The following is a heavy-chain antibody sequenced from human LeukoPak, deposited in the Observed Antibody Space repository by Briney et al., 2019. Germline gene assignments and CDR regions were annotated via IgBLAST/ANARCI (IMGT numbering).Heavy chain of an antibody. CDR1: RFTFSNYA. Sequence: GGSLRVSCAVARFTFSNYAMSWVRQAPGKGLEWVPGISGSGGSTYYADSVKGRFTFFGDNSRNTLYLQMSSLRAEDTAVYYCAKARNSDYRFGFDIWGQGTMVTVSS. J-gene: IGHJ3*02. D-gene: IGHD4-11*01. CDR2: ISGSGGST. CDR3: AKARNSDYRFGFDI. V-gene: IGHV3-23*01.